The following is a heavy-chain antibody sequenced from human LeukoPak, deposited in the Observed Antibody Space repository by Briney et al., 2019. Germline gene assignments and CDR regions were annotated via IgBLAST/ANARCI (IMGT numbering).Heavy chain of an antibody. CDR2: ISYDGSNK. CDR1: GFTFSSYG. V-gene: IGHV3-30*18. D-gene: IGHD6-19*01. CDR3: AKESSGWYYY. Sequence: PGGSLRLSCAASGFTFSSYGMHWVRQAPGKGLEWVAVISYDGSNKYYADSVKGRFTISRDNSKDTLYLQMNSLRAEDTAVYYCAKESSGWYYYWGQGTLVTVSS. J-gene: IGHJ4*02.